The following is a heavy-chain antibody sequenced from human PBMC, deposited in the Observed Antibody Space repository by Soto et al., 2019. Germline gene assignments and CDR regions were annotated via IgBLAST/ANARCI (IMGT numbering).Heavy chain of an antibody. CDR1: GGSISSSSYY. CDR3: ARLGRYSRVDY. J-gene: IGHJ4*02. V-gene: IGHV4-39*01. CDR2: IYYSGST. Sequence: QLQLQESGPGLVKPSETLSLTCTVSGGSISSSSYYWGWIRQPPGKGLEWIGSIYYSGSTYYNPSIKSRGTISVDTSKNQFSLKLSSVTAADTAVYYCARLGRYSRVDYWGQGTLVTVSS. D-gene: IGHD6-13*01.